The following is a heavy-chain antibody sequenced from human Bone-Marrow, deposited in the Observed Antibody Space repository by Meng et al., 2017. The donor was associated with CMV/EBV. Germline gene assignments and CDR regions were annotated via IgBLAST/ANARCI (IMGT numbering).Heavy chain of an antibody. CDR1: GCTFTDYY. V-gene: IGHV1-2*02. D-gene: IGHD3-16*01. CDR2: INPNNGDT. CDR3: AANLYDVNSLRALDF. J-gene: IGHJ4*02. Sequence: ASVKVSCKASGCTFTDYYIHWVRQAPGQGLEWMGWINPNNGDTNYAQKFQGRVTLTRDTSIYTAFMDLSRLRFDDTAIYYCAANLYDVNSLRALDFCGQGALVTVSS.